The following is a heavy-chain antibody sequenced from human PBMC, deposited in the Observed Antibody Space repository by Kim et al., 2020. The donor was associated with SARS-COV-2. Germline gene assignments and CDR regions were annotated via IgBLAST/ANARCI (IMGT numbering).Heavy chain of an antibody. J-gene: IGHJ6*03. CDR1: GFTFSSYE. Sequence: GGSLRLSCAVSGFTFSSYEMNWVRQAPGKGLEWVSYISSSGAAIYYADAMEGRFTISRDNAKKSLYLQMNSLRAEDTAVYYCARVAVPRAYTVRYPPPDYLDVWGKGTTVTVSS. CDR3: ARVAVPRAYTVRYPPPDYLDV. CDR2: ISSSGAAI. D-gene: IGHD1-26*01. V-gene: IGHV3-48*03.